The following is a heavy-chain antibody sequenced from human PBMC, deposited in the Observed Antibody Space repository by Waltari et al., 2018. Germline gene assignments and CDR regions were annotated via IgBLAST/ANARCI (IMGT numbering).Heavy chain of an antibody. CDR3: ARPGDSSSWGDFQH. CDR2: INHSGST. V-gene: IGHV4-34*01. Sequence: QVQLQQWGAGLLKPSETLSLTCAVYGGSFSGYYWSWFRQPPGKGLEWIGEINHSGSTNYNPSLKNRVTISVDTSKNQFSLKLSSVTAADTAVYYCARPGDSSSWGDFQHGGQGTLVTVSS. J-gene: IGHJ1*01. D-gene: IGHD6-13*01. CDR1: GGSFSGYY.